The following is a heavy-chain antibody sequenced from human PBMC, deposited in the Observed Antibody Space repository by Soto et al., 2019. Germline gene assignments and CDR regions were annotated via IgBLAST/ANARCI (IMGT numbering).Heavy chain of an antibody. J-gene: IGHJ6*02. CDR3: ARDPSPFVVVPAFYGMDV. CDR2: ISSSSSTI. CDR1: GFTSSSYS. Sequence: PGGSLRLSCAASGFTSSSYSMNWVRQAPGKGLEWVSYISSSSSTIYYADSVKGRFTISRDNAKNSLYLQMNSLRDEDTAVYYCARDPSPFVVVPAFYGMDVWGQGTTVTVSS. D-gene: IGHD2-2*01. V-gene: IGHV3-48*02.